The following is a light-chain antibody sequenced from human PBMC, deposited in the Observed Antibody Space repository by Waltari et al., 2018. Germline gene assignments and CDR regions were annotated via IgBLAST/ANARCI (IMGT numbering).Light chain of an antibody. Sequence: QSVLTQPPSASGTPGQRVTISCSGSSSTIGSNDLNWYQHLPGTAPTLLIYSHDQRPSGVPDRFSGSKSGTSASLAISGLQSEDEADYYCGAWDDRLNVYVFGTGTRVTVL. V-gene: IGLV1-44*01. CDR1: SSTIGSND. J-gene: IGLJ1*01. CDR3: GAWDDRLNVYV. CDR2: SHD.